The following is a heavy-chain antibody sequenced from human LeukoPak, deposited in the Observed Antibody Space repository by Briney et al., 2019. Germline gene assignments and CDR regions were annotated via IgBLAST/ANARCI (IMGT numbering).Heavy chain of an antibody. J-gene: IGHJ4*02. V-gene: IGHV1-46*01. D-gene: IGHD3-3*01. CDR1: GYTFTSHY. CDR2: INPGAGST. Sequence: ASVKVSCRASGYTFTSHYIHWVRQAPGQGLEWMGIINPGAGSTSFPQKFQGRVTMTRDTSTSTVYMELSSLRSEDTAVYYCAAPGASGFVGNFWSGPLDFWGQGTLVTVSS. CDR3: AAPGASGFVGNFWSGPLDF.